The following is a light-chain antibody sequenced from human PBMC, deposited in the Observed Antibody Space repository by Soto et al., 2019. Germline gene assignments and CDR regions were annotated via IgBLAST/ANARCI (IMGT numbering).Light chain of an antibody. V-gene: IGKV1-5*03. J-gene: IGKJ1*01. CDR2: KAS. Sequence: DIQMTQSPSTLSASVGDRVTITCRASQTISTLLAWYQQRPGKAPNLLIYKASSLESGVPSRFSGSGSGTEFNLTISSLQPDDFATDFCQQYSTYPWTCGQGTKVEVK. CDR1: QTISTL. CDR3: QQYSTYPWT.